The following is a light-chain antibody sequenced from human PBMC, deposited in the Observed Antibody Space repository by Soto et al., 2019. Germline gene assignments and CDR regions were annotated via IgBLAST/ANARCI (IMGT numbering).Light chain of an antibody. J-gene: IGKJ3*01. V-gene: IGKV1-9*01. CDR3: QHLNIFPPRFT. CDR2: GAS. CDR1: QGIRSY. Sequence: DIQLTQSPCFLSASVGDRVTLTCRASQGIRSYLAWYQQRPGKATELLIYGASSLRTGVASRFSGSGSETEFTLTISRLQHEEFATYFCQHLNIFPPRFTFGRGTKVDIK.